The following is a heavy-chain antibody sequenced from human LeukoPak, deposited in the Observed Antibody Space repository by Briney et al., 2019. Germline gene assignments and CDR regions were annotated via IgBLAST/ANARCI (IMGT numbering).Heavy chain of an antibody. D-gene: IGHD3-22*01. CDR1: GFTFSTYR. V-gene: IGHV3-7*01. Sequence: GGSPRLSCAASGFTFSTYRMSWVRQTPGKGLEWVANIKQDGSEKYYVDSVKGRFTISRDNAKNSLYLQMNSLRAEDTAVYYCARDPYYYDSSGYAFDYWGQGTLVTVSS. J-gene: IGHJ4*02. CDR2: IKQDGSEK. CDR3: ARDPYYYDSSGYAFDY.